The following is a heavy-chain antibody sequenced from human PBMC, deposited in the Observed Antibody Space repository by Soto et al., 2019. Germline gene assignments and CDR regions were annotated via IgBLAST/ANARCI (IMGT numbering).Heavy chain of an antibody. D-gene: IGHD4-17*01. CDR1: GGSISSYY. CDR3: ATDQTRTNCYDY. J-gene: IGHJ4*02. Sequence: SETLSLTCTVSGGSISSYYWSWIRQPPGKGLEWIGYIYYSGSTNYNPSLKSRVTISVDTSMNQFSLKLSSVTAADTAVYYCATDQTRTNCYDYSGQGTLVTVYS. CDR2: IYYSGST. V-gene: IGHV4-59*01.